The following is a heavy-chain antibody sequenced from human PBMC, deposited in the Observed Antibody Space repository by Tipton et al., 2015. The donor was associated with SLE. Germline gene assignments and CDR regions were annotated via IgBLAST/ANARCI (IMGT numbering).Heavy chain of an antibody. Sequence: TLSLTCIVSRYSISSGYYWGWMRQAPGKELEWIGEINHSGSTNYNPSLKSRVTISVDTSKNQFSLKLSSVTAADTAVYYCARGYLGWFDPWGQGTLVTVSS. J-gene: IGHJ5*02. CDR1: RYSISSGYY. CDR3: ARGYLGWFDP. CDR2: INHSGST. V-gene: IGHV4-38-2*02. D-gene: IGHD3-9*01.